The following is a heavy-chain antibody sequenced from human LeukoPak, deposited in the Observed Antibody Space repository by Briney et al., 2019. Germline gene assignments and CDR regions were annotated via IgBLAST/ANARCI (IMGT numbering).Heavy chain of an antibody. CDR2: ISYDGSNK. D-gene: IGHD5-12*01. V-gene: IGHV3-30*18. CDR3: AKEVLYSGYEPPDN. CDR1: GFTFSSYG. J-gene: IGHJ4*02. Sequence: SGGSLRLSCAASGFTFSSYGMHWVRQAPGKGLEWVAVISYDGSNKYYADSVKGRFTISRDNSKNTLYRQMNSLRAEDTAVYYCAKEVLYSGYEPPDNWGQGTLVTVSS.